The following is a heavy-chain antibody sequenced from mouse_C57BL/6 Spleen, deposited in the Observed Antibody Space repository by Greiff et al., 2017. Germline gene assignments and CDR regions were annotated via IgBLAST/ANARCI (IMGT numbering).Heavy chain of an antibody. CDR3: ARANWDAMDY. CDR1: GYSITSGYY. J-gene: IGHJ4*01. Sequence: DVKLVESGPGLVKPSQSLSLTCSVTGYSITSGYYWNWIRQFPGNKLEWMGYISYDGSNNYNPSLKNRISITRDTSKNQFFLKLNSVTTEDTATYYCARANWDAMDYWGQGTSVTVSS. CDR2: ISYDGSN. V-gene: IGHV3-6*01. D-gene: IGHD4-1*01.